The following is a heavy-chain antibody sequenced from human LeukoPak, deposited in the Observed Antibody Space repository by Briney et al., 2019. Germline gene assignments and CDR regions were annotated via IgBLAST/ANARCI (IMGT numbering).Heavy chain of an antibody. CDR1: GGTFSSYA. CDR2: IIPIFGTA. V-gene: IGHV1-69*05. CDR3: AGGEYYDFWSAPPDY. Sequence: GASVKVSCKASGGTFSSYAISWVRQAPGQGLEWMGGIIPIFGTANYAQKFQGRVTITTDESTSTAYMELSSLRSEDTAVYYCAGGEYYDFWSAPPDYWGQGTLVTVSS. D-gene: IGHD3-3*01. J-gene: IGHJ4*02.